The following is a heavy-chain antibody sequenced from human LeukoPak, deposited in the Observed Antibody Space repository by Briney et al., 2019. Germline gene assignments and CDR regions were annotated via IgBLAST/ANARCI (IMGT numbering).Heavy chain of an antibody. Sequence: GGSLRLSCTASGFTFSNYCMHWVRQTPGKGLIWVSRICPGGTITNYADSVKGRFTISRDNSKNTLYLQMNSLRAEDTALYYCAKVGGSSGWYELGYWGQGILVTVSS. CDR2: ICPGGTIT. CDR3: AKVGGSSGWYELGY. V-gene: IGHV3-74*01. D-gene: IGHD6-19*01. CDR1: GFTFSNYC. J-gene: IGHJ4*02.